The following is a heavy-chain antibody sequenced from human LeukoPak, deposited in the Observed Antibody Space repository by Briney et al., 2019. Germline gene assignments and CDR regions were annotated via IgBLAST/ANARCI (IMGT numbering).Heavy chain of an antibody. V-gene: IGHV1-69*13. Sequence: ASVKVSCKASGGTFSSHAISWVRQAPGQGLEWMGGIIPIFGTANYAQKFQGRVTITADESTSTAYMELSSLRSEDTAVYYCARGFGELSFDYWGQGTLVTVSS. D-gene: IGHD3-10*01. J-gene: IGHJ4*02. CDR2: IIPIFGTA. CDR1: GGTFSSHA. CDR3: ARGFGELSFDY.